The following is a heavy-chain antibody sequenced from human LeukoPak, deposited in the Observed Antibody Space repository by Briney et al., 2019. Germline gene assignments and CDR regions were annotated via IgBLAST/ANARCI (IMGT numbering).Heavy chain of an antibody. CDR2: ISSSSYI. V-gene: IGHV3-21*01. J-gene: IGHJ4*02. D-gene: IGHD2-2*01. CDR1: EFTFSSYS. Sequence: GGSLRLSCAASEFTFSSYSMNWVRQAPGKGLEWVSSISSSSYIYYADSVKGRFTISRDNAKNPLYLQMNSLRAEDTAVYYCARDDQLLFDYWGQGTLVTVSS. CDR3: ARDDQLLFDY.